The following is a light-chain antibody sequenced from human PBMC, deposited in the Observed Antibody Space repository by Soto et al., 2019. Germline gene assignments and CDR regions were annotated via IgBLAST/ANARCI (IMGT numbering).Light chain of an antibody. CDR1: QSVNSN. Sequence: EIVMTQSPATLSVSPGERATLSCRTSQSVNSNLAWYQQKPGQAPRLLIYGASTRATGIPARFSGSGSGTECTPTISSLQSEDFEIYYCQQYNNWPQTFGQGTKVEIK. CDR2: GAS. V-gene: IGKV3-15*01. CDR3: QQYNNWPQT. J-gene: IGKJ1*01.